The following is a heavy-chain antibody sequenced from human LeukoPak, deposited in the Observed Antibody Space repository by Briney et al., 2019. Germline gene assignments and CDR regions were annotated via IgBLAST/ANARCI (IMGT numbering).Heavy chain of an antibody. V-gene: IGHV4-38-2*02. CDR2: IYHSGST. D-gene: IGHD3-16*01. CDR3: ARHTGSSAYSPFDY. J-gene: IGHJ4*02. Sequence: NPSETLSLTCTVSGYSISSGYYWGWIRQPPGKGLEWIGSIYHSGSTYYNPSLKSRVTISVDTSKNQFSLKLSSVTAADTAVYYCARHTGSSAYSPFDYWGQGTLVTVSS. CDR1: GYSISSGYY.